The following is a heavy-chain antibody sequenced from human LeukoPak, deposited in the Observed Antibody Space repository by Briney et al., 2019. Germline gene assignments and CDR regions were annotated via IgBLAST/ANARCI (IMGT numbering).Heavy chain of an antibody. V-gene: IGHV1-2*02. CDR2: INPNSGGT. CDR3: ARGGNGWFFDD. CDR1: GYTFTGYY. Sequence: ASVKVSCKASGYTFTGYYMHWVRRAPGQGLEWMGWINPNSGGTNYAQKFQGRVTMARDTSTSAAYMELRSLRSDDTAVYYCARGGNGWFFDDWGQGTLVTVSS. D-gene: IGHD6-19*01. J-gene: IGHJ4*02.